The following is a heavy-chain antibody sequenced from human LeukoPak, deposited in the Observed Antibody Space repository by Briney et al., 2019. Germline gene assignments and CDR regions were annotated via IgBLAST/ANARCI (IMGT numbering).Heavy chain of an antibody. CDR3: TTGPVIKGSGYYFRNY. D-gene: IGHD3-22*01. Sequence: KPGGSLRLSCAASEFTFFTYWMSWVRQAPGKGLEWVGRIKSKTDGGTTDYAAPVKGRFTISRDDSKNTLYLQMNSLKTEDTAVYYCTTGPVIKGSGYYFRNYWGQGTLVTVSS. V-gene: IGHV3-15*01. J-gene: IGHJ4*02. CDR2: IKSKTDGGTT. CDR1: EFTFFTYW.